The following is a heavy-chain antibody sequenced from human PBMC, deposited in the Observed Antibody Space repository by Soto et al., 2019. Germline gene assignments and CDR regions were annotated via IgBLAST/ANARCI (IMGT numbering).Heavy chain of an antibody. Sequence: GGSLRLSCAASGFSFSSYSMNWVRQAPGKGLEWVSSISSSSSYIYYADSVKGRFTISRDNAKNSLYLQMNSLRAEDTAVYYCARRLPQSGIFQHWGQGTLVTVSS. CDR2: ISSSSSYI. CDR3: ARRLPQSGIFQH. D-gene: IGHD3-10*01. V-gene: IGHV3-21*01. J-gene: IGHJ1*01. CDR1: GFSFSSYS.